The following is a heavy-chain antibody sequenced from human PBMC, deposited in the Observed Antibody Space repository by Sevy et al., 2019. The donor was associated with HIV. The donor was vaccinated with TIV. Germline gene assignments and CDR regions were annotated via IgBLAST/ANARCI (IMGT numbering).Heavy chain of an antibody. Sequence: SETLSLTCTVSGGSIRNYYWSWIRQPAGKRLECIGRIYSSGTTNYNPSLTSRVTMSVDTSKNQFSLKLTSVTAADTAVYYCARMGFGADWIDPWGQGTLVTVSS. CDR3: ARMGFGADWIDP. J-gene: IGHJ5*02. CDR1: GGSIRNYY. CDR2: IYSSGTT. D-gene: IGHD3-10*01. V-gene: IGHV4-4*07.